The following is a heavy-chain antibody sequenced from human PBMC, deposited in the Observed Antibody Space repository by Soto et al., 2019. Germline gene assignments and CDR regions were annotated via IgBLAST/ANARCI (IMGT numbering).Heavy chain of an antibody. J-gene: IGHJ3*02. V-gene: IGHV3-7*04. Sequence: GGSLRLSCAASGFTFSSYGMSWVRQAPGKGLQWVANIKQDGSQKWYVDSVKGRFTISRDTAKNSLYLQMNSLRAEDTAVYYCARGDYYDSSGPFSDAFDIWGQGTMVTVSS. CDR3: ARGDYYDSSGPFSDAFDI. CDR1: GFTFSSYG. CDR2: IKQDGSQK. D-gene: IGHD3-22*01.